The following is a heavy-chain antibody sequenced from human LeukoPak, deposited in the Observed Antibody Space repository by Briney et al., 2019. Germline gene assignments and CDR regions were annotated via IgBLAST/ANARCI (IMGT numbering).Heavy chain of an antibody. CDR2: ISSGGSTI. Sequence: GGSLRLSCAASGFTFSSYAMSWVRQAPGKGLEWVSYISSGGSTISHADSVKGRFTISRDSSKNTLYLQMTTLRADDTAVYYCAKRDLPYWGQGTLVTVSS. CDR3: AKRDLPY. J-gene: IGHJ4*02. V-gene: IGHV3-23*01. CDR1: GFTFSSYA.